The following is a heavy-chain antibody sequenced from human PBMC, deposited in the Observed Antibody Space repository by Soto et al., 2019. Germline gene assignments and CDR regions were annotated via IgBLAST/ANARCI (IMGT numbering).Heavy chain of an antibody. CDR2: ISSSGSTI. CDR1: VFTFSDYY. D-gene: IGHD3-22*01. CDR3: ARDHSDYYDSSGYYYAFDI. Sequence: PGWSLRLSCSASVFTFSDYYMSWIRQAPGKGLEWVSYISSSGSTIYYADSVKGRFTISRDNAKNSLYLQMNSLRAEDTAVYYCARDHSDYYDSSGYYYAFDIWGQGTMVTVSS. V-gene: IGHV3-11*01. J-gene: IGHJ3*02.